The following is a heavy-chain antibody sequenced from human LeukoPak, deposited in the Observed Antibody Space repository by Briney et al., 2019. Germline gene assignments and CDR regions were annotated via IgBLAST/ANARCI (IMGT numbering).Heavy chain of an antibody. D-gene: IGHD3-9*01. Sequence: GGSLRLSCAASGFTFSSYSMNWVRQAPGKGLEWDSSISSSSSYIYYADSVKGRFTISRDNAKNSPYLQMNSLRAEDTAVYYCARDYDILTTYYYYGMDVWGQGTTVTVSS. J-gene: IGHJ6*02. V-gene: IGHV3-21*01. CDR2: ISSSSSYI. CDR3: ARDYDILTTYYYYGMDV. CDR1: GFTFSSYS.